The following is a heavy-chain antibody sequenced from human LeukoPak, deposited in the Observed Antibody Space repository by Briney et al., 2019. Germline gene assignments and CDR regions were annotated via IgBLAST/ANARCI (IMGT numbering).Heavy chain of an antibody. CDR1: GFTFNNYA. Sequence: PGGSLRLSCTASGFTFNNYAMTWVRQAPGKGLEWVSAITGSGASTNYADSVKGRFTISRDNSKNTIYLQMNSLRAEDTAIYYCAKRSSTSSGYFDFWGQGTLVTVSS. CDR3: AKRSSTSSGYFDF. CDR2: ITGSGAST. J-gene: IGHJ4*02. V-gene: IGHV3-23*01. D-gene: IGHD3-22*01.